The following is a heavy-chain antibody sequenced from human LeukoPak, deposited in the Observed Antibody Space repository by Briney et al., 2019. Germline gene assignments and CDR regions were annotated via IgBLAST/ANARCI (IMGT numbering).Heavy chain of an antibody. J-gene: IGHJ5*02. Sequence: GGSLRLSCEASGFTFSVYWMTWVRQAPGKGLEWVSSISSSSSYIYYADSVKGRFTISRDNAKNSLYLQMNSLRAEDTAVYYCARLGTPMVRGVIDWFDPWGQGTLVTVSS. V-gene: IGHV3-21*01. CDR3: ARLGTPMVRGVIDWFDP. D-gene: IGHD3-10*01. CDR1: GFTFSVYW. CDR2: ISSSSSYI.